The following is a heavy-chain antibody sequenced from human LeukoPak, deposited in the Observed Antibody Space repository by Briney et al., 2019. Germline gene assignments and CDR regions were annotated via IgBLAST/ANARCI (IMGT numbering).Heavy chain of an antibody. CDR1: GGSFSSYA. Sequence: SVKVSCKAAGGSFSSYAISCLRQAPGQGREWMGRIIHIVGTANYAQKFQGGGTSTTDDSTSTAYMELSSLRSEDTAMYYCASPRNGYYYYFDYWGQGTLVTVSS. V-gene: IGHV1-69*05. CDR2: IIHIVGTA. CDR3: ASPRNGYYYYFDY. D-gene: IGHD3-22*01. J-gene: IGHJ4*02.